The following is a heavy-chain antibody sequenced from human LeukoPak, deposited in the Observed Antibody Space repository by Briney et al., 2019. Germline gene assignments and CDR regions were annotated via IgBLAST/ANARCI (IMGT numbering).Heavy chain of an antibody. D-gene: IGHD5-18*01. CDR3: ATTGTAMVTDY. CDR2: IYHSGST. V-gene: IGHV4-30-2*01. CDR1: GGSISSGGYY. Sequence: SETLSLTCTVSGGSISSGGYYWSWIRQPPGKGLEWIGYIYHSGSTYYNPSLKNRVTISVDRSKNQFSLKLSSVTAADTAVYYCATTGTAMVTDYWGQGTLVTVSS. J-gene: IGHJ4*02.